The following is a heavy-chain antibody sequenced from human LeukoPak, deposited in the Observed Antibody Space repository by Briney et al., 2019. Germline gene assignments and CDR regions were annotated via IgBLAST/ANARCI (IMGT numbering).Heavy chain of an antibody. CDR1: GFTFSSYE. V-gene: IGHV3-48*03. J-gene: IGHJ4*02. CDR3: ARDVAVEWLVPFDY. CDR2: ISSSGSTI. Sequence: PGGSLRLSCAASGFTFSSYEMNWVRQAPGKGLEWVSYISSSGSTIYYADSVKGRFTISRDNAKNSLYLQMNSLRAEDTAVYYRARDVAVEWLVPFDYWGQGTLVTVSS. D-gene: IGHD6-19*01.